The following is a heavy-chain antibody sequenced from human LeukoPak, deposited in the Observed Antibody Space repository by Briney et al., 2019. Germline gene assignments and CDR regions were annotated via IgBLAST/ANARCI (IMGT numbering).Heavy chain of an antibody. J-gene: IGHJ4*02. CDR1: GGSISSSNW. CDR3: ASNYYDSSGYYNHYRY. Sequence: PSGTLSLTCAVSGGSISSSNWWSWVRQPPGKGLEWIGEIYHSGSTNYNPSLKSRVTISVDKSKNQFSLKLSSVTAADTAVYYCASNYYDSSGYYNHYRYWGQGTLVTVSS. V-gene: IGHV4-4*02. CDR2: IYHSGST. D-gene: IGHD3-22*01.